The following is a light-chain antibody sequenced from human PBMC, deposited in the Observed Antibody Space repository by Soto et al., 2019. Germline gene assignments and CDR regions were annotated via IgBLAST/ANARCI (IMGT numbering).Light chain of an antibody. Sequence: DIQMTQSPSTLSASVGDRVTITCRASQSISSWLAWYQQKPGKAPKLLIYKASSSESGVPSRFSGSGSGTEFTLTISSLQPDDFATYYCQQFNSYPWTLGQGTKVEIK. J-gene: IGKJ1*01. CDR2: KAS. CDR1: QSISSW. V-gene: IGKV1-5*03. CDR3: QQFNSYPWT.